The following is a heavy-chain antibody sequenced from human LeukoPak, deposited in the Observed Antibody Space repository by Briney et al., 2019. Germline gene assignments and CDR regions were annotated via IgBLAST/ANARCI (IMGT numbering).Heavy chain of an antibody. CDR2: INHSGST. CDR3: ARCYYGSGSCNFDY. D-gene: IGHD3-10*01. CDR1: GGSFSGSY. Sequence: SETLSLTCAVYGGSFSGSYWSWIRQTPGKGLEWIGEINHSGSTNYNPSLKSRVTISVDTSKNQFSLKLSSVTAADTAVYYCARCYYGSGSCNFDYWGQGTLVTVSS. J-gene: IGHJ4*02. V-gene: IGHV4-34*01.